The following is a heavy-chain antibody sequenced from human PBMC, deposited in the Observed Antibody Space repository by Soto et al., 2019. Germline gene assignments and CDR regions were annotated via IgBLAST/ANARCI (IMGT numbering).Heavy chain of an antibody. V-gene: IGHV3-23*01. CDR3: AKGSATSRPYYFDY. CDR1: GFRFSSYA. J-gene: IGHJ4*02. Sequence: PGGSLSLSCAASGFRFSSYAMSWVRQAPGKGLEWVSAIIGAGDDTFHADSVKGRLTISRDNSKNTLFLQMNSLRADDTALYYCAKGSATSRPYYFDYWGQGTLVTVSS. CDR2: IIGAGDDT.